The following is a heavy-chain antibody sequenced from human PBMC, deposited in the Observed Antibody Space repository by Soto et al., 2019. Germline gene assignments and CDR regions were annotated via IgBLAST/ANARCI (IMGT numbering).Heavy chain of an antibody. Sequence: PGGSLRLSCAASGFTFGNYGMHWVRQAPGKGLEWVAVIWFDGNKQHYADSVKGRFTISRDNSKNTLYVQMTSLRADDTAVYHCAKNQGVELVPLATVDWFDPWGQGSVVTVSS. D-gene: IGHD1-26*01. V-gene: IGHV3-33*06. J-gene: IGHJ5*02. CDR2: IWFDGNKQ. CDR3: AKNQGVELVPLATVDWFDP. CDR1: GFTFGNYG.